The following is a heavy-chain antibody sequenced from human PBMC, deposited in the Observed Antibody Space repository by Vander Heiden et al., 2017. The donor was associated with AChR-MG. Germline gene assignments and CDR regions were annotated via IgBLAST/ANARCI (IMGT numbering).Heavy chain of an antibody. V-gene: IGHV1-18*01. CDR3: ARGGPYCSGGSCYSPGYYYYGMDV. CDR2: ISAYNGNT. J-gene: IGHJ6*02. D-gene: IGHD2-15*01. CDR1: GYTLTSYG. Sequence: QAQLVQSGAEVKKPGASVTASCMASGYTLTSYGISWVRQAPGQGLEWMGWISAYNGNTNYAQKLQGRVTMTTDTSTSTAYMELRSLRSDDTAVYYCARGGPYCSGGSCYSPGYYYYGMDVWGQGTTVTVS.